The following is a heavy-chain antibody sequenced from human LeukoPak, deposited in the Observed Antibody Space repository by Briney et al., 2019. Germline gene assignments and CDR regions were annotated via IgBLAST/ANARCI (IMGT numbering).Heavy chain of an antibody. J-gene: IGHJ3*01. Sequence: PSETLSLTCAVHGGSFSGHIWSWIRQPPGKGLEYIGEIYYSGHTNYNPSLRSRVTVSVATSKSQFSLNMISVTAADTGVYYCARHEFGSSSAAFDSWGQGTMVIVSS. D-gene: IGHD6-6*01. V-gene: IGHV4-34*01. CDR2: IYYSGHT. CDR1: GGSFSGHI. CDR3: ARHEFGSSSAAFDS.